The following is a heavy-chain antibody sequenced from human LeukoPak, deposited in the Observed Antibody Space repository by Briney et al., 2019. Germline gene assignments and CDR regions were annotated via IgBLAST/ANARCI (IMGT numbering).Heavy chain of an antibody. Sequence: SETLSLTCAVYGGSLSAYYWTWIRQPPGKGLEWIGEINHGGSTNYNPSLKSRVTISIDTSKNQFSLKLSSVTAADTAVYYCARHANILTGYYYYYYMDVWGKGTTVTISS. D-gene: IGHD3-9*01. J-gene: IGHJ6*03. CDR3: ARHANILTGYYYYYYMDV. V-gene: IGHV4-34*01. CDR1: GGSLSAYY. CDR2: INHGGST.